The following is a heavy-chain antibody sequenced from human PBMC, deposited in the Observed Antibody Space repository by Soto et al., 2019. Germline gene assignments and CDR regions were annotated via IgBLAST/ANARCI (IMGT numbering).Heavy chain of an antibody. J-gene: IGHJ5*02. CDR1: GDSITNGVHY. D-gene: IGHD2-15*01. V-gene: IGHV4-39*01. CDR3: ARQCRGVTCHWFVP. CDR2: IFYRGST. Sequence: SETLSLTCTVSGDSITNGVHYWSWIRQLPGKGIKWIGRIFYRGSTYYNPSLKSRVTISVDTSKNQFSLTLTSVTAADTSVYYCARQCRGVTCHWFVPWGQGTLVTVSS.